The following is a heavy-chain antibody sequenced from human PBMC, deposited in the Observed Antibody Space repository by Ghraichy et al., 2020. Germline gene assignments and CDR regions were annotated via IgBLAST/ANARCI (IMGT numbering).Heavy chain of an antibody. J-gene: IGHJ4*02. CDR3: ARSPTVVTRGYFDY. D-gene: IGHD4-23*01. Sequence: GESLNISCAASGFTFSSYAMHWVRQAPGKGLEWVAVISNDGSNKYNADSVKGRFTISRDNSKNTLYLQMNSLRVEDTAVYYCARSPTVVTRGYFDYWGQGTLVTVSS. CDR2: ISNDGSNK. CDR1: GFTFSSYA. V-gene: IGHV3-30*04.